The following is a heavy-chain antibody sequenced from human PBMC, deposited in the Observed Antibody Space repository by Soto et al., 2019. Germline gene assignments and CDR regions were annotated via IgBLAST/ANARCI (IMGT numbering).Heavy chain of an antibody. CDR3: AREVKPPTYYYDSSGSGYFDL. Sequence: SLGLSCAASGFTFSSYAMHWVRQAPGKGLEWVAVISYDGSNKYYADSVKGRFTISRDNSKNTLYLQMNSLRAEDTAVYYCAREVKPPTYYYDSSGSGYFDLWGRGTLVTVSS. CDR1: GFTFSSYA. D-gene: IGHD3-22*01. V-gene: IGHV3-30-3*01. J-gene: IGHJ2*01. CDR2: ISYDGSNK.